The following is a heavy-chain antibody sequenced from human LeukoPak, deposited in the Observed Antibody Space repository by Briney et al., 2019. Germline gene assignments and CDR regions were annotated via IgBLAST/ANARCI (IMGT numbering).Heavy chain of an antibody. D-gene: IGHD2-15*01. J-gene: IGHJ4*02. CDR1: GFTFSSYA. CDR2: ISGSGGRGGST. CDR3: AKSGLNRFDY. Sequence: PGGSLRLSCAASGFTFSSYAMSWVRQAPGKGLERVSNISGSGGRGGSTYYADSVKGRFTISRDNSKNTLYLQMNSLRAEDTAVYYCAKSGLNRFDYWGQGTLVTVSS. V-gene: IGHV3-23*01.